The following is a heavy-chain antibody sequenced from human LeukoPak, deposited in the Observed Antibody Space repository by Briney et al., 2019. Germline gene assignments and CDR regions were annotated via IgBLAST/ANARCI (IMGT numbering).Heavy chain of an antibody. D-gene: IGHD2-21*01. CDR2: IWYDGSNK. V-gene: IGHV3-33*01. CDR1: GLTFSCYG. Sequence: PGGSLSLSCAASGLTFSCYGMRWVRQAPGKGLEWVADIWYDGSNKYYADSVKGRFTISRDNSKNTLYLQINSLRAEDTAVYYCARDQFWHIGYYYYMDVWGKGTTVTVSS. CDR3: ARDQFWHIGYYYYMDV. J-gene: IGHJ6*03.